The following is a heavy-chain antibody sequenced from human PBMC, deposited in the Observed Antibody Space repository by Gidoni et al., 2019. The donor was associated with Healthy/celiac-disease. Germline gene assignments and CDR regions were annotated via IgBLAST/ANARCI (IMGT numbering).Heavy chain of an antibody. Sequence: QVQLVESGGGVVQPGRSLSLSCAASGFPFSSYGMHWVRQAPGKGLEWVAVIWYDGSNKYYADSVKGRFTISRDNSKNTLYLQMNSLRAEDTAVYYCARGKHDYGDYDRVNWFDPWGQGTLVTVSS. J-gene: IGHJ5*02. V-gene: IGHV3-33*01. CDR2: IWYDGSNK. D-gene: IGHD4-17*01. CDR1: GFPFSSYG. CDR3: ARGKHDYGDYDRVNWFDP.